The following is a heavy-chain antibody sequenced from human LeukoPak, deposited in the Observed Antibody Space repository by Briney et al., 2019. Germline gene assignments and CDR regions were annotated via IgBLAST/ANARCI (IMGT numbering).Heavy chain of an antibody. CDR2: ISSSSSYI. CDR3: AREAGQYYFDY. D-gene: IGHD6-19*01. J-gene: IGHJ4*02. Sequence: GGSLRLSCAASGFTFSSYSMTWVRQAPGKGLEWVSSISSSSSYIYYADSVKGRFTISRDNAKNSLYLQMNSLRAEDTAVYYCAREAGQYYFDYWGQGTLVTVSS. V-gene: IGHV3-21*01. CDR1: GFTFSSYS.